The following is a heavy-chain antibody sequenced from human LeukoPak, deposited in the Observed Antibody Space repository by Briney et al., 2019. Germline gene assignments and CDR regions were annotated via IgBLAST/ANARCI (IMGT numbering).Heavy chain of an antibody. V-gene: IGHV1-46*01. CDR3: ARDWSSSSASSYERYYYGMDV. Sequence: GASVKVSCKASGYTFTSYYMHWVRQAPGQWREWMGIINPNDGSTSYAQKFEGRVTMTRDRSTSTVSMALSSLRSQDTAVYSCARDWSSSSASSYERYYYGMDVWGQGTMVTVSS. CDR1: GYTFTSYY. J-gene: IGHJ6*02. CDR2: INPNDGST. D-gene: IGHD6-6*01.